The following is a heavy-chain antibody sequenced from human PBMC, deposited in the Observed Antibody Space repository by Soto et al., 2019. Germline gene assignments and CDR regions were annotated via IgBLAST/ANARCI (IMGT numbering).Heavy chain of an antibody. CDR1: GFTFSSYG. J-gene: IGHJ5*02. CDR3: ARGYGWFDP. V-gene: IGHV3-33*01. Sequence: QVQLVESGGGVVQPGRSLRLSCAASGFTFSSYGMHWVRQAPGKGLEWVAVLWYDGSNKYYADSVKGRFTISRDNSKNALYLQMNSVRAGDTAVYYCARGYGWFDPWGQGTLVTVSS. CDR2: LWYDGSNK. D-gene: IGHD6-13*01.